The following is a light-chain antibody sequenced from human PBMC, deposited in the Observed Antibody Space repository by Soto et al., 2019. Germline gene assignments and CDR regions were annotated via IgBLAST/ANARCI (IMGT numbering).Light chain of an antibody. V-gene: IGKV1-5*01. J-gene: IGKJ1*01. Sequence: DIQMTQSPSTLSASVGDRVTIXXXASQSISSWLAWYQQKPGKAPKLLIYDASSLESGVPSRFSGSGSGTEFTLTISSLQPDDFATYYCQQYNSYSGTFGQGTKVEIK. CDR1: QSISSW. CDR2: DAS. CDR3: QQYNSYSGT.